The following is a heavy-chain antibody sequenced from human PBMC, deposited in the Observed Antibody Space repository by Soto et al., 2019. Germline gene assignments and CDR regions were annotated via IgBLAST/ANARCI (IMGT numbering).Heavy chain of an antibody. D-gene: IGHD2-8*02. CDR1: GGSFSGYY. CDR3: ARDKITGLFDY. CDR2: INQSGST. J-gene: IGHJ4*02. Sequence: SETLSLTCAVYGGSFSGYYWTWIRQPPGTGLEWIGEINQSGSTNYNPSLKSRVTISVDTSKNQFSLKLTSVTAADTAVYYCARDKITGLFDYWGQGTLVTVYS. V-gene: IGHV4-34*01.